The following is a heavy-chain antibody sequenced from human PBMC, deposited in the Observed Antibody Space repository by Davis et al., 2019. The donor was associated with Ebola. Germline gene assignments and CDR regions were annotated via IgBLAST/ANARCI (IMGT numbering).Heavy chain of an antibody. D-gene: IGHD3-16*02. Sequence: ASVKVSCKASGYTFTGYYMHWVRQAPGQGLEWMGWINPNSGGTNSAQKFQGRVTMTRDTSISTAYMELSRLRSDDTAVYYCASQGYVWGSYRDDAFDIWGQGTMVTVSS. J-gene: IGHJ3*02. CDR3: ASQGYVWGSYRDDAFDI. CDR2: INPNSGGT. V-gene: IGHV1-2*02. CDR1: GYTFTGYY.